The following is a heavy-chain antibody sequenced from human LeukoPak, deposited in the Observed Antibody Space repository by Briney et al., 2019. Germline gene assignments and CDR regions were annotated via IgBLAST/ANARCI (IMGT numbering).Heavy chain of an antibody. CDR2: ISGSGGST. D-gene: IGHD5-24*01. CDR1: GFIFSTYS. Sequence: GGSLRLSCAASGFIFSTYSMNWVRQAPGKGLEWVSAISGSGGSTYYADSVKGRFTISRDNSKNTLYLQMNSLRAEDTAVYYCVKDRDGYNYFRYYYYYMDVWGKGTTVTISS. V-gene: IGHV3-23*01. J-gene: IGHJ6*03. CDR3: VKDRDGYNYFRYYYYYMDV.